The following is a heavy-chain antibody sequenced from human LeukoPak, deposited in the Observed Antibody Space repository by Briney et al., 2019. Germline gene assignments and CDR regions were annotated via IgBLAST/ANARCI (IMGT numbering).Heavy chain of an antibody. CDR3: ARYLPYGSGSYAFDI. J-gene: IGHJ3*02. Sequence: GESLKISCKGSGYSFTSYWIGWVRRMPGKGLEWMGIIYPGDSDTRYSPSFQGQVTISADKSISTAYLQWSSLKASDTAMYYCARYLPYGSGSYAFDIWGQGTMVTVSS. CDR1: GYSFTSYW. CDR2: IYPGDSDT. D-gene: IGHD3-10*01. V-gene: IGHV5-51*01.